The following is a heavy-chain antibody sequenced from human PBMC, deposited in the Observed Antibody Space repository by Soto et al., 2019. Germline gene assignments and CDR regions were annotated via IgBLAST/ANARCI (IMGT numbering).Heavy chain of an antibody. J-gene: IGHJ4*02. D-gene: IGHD4-4*01. Sequence: EVQLVESGGGLVQPGGSLRLSCAGSGFSFSSAWMNWIRQAPGKGLERVAIMNEDGSERYYVDSVKGRFTISRDNAKNALFLQMNSLRVEDTAFYYCARDRAYSRFDYWGQGSLVTVSS. CDR1: GFSFSSAW. CDR3: ARDRAYSRFDY. V-gene: IGHV3-7*03. CDR2: MNEDGSER.